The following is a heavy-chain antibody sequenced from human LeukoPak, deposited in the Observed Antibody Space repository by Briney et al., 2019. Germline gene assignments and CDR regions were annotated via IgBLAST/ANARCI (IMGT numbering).Heavy chain of an antibody. CDR2: ISSSSSYI. J-gene: IGHJ4*02. CDR1: GFTFSSYS. Sequence: GGSLRLSCAASGFTFSSYSMNWVRQAPGKGLEWVSSISSSSSYIYYADSVKGRFTISRDNAKNSLYLQMNSLRVDDTAVYYCARDLYSSAWYGIHRGQGTLVTVSS. D-gene: IGHD6-19*01. V-gene: IGHV3-21*04. CDR3: ARDLYSSAWYGIH.